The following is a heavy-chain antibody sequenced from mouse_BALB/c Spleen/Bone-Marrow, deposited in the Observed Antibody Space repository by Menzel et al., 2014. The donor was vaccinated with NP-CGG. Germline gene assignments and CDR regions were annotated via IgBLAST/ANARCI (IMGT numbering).Heavy chain of an antibody. CDR2: INPDSSTI. CDR1: GFDFSRYW. J-gene: IGHJ1*01. D-gene: IGHD2-3*01. V-gene: IGHV4-1*02. CDR3: ARRGWSSYWYSDV. Sequence: EVKVEESGGGLVQPGGSLKLSCAASGFDFSRYWMSWVRQAPGKGLEWIGEINPDSSTINYTPSLKDKFIISRDNAKNTLYLQMSKVRSEDTALYYCARRGWSSYWYSDVWGAGTTVTVSS.